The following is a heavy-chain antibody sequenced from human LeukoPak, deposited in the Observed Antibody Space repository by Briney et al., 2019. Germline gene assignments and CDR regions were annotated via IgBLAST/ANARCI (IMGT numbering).Heavy chain of an antibody. CDR1: GFTFSSYG. D-gene: IGHD2-21*02. CDR2: ISYDGSNK. V-gene: IGHV3-30*18. J-gene: IGHJ4*02. Sequence: GGSLRLSCAASGFTFSSYGMHWVRQAPGKGLEWVAVISYDGSNKYYADSVKGRFTISRDNSKNTLYLQMNSLRAEDTAVYYCAKDQGGLFVVVTSIPDYWGQGTLVNGSS. CDR3: AKDQGGLFVVVTSIPDY.